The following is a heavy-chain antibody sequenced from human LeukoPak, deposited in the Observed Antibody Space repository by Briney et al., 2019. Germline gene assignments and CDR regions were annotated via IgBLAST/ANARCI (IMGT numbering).Heavy chain of an antibody. V-gene: IGHV1-2*04. J-gene: IGHJ4*02. Sequence: ASVKVSCKTSGYTFTRYDINWVRQAPGQGLEWMGWINPNSGGTNYAQKFQGWVTMTRDTSISTAYMELSRLRSDDTAVYYCARDRSSGWSFPDYWGQGTLVTVSS. CDR3: ARDRSSGWSFPDY. D-gene: IGHD6-19*01. CDR2: INPNSGGT. CDR1: GYTFTRYD.